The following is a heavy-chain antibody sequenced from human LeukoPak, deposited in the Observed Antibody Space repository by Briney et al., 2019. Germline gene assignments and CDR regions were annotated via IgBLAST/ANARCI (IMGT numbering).Heavy chain of an antibody. V-gene: IGHV4-31*03. CDR3: ARRGAHPFSGWYGGEGYYFDY. CDR2: IYYSGST. CDR1: GGSISSGGYY. J-gene: IGHJ4*02. Sequence: SQTLSLTCTVSGGSISSGGYYWSWIRQHPGKGLEWIGYIYYSGSTYYNPSLKSRVTISVDTSKNQFSLKLSSVTAADTAVYYCARRGAHPFSGWYGGEGYYFDYWGQGTLVTVSS. D-gene: IGHD6-19*01.